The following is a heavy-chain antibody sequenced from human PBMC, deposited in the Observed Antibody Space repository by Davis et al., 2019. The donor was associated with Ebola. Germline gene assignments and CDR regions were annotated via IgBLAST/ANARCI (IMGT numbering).Heavy chain of an antibody. J-gene: IGHJ4*02. CDR3: TRSPSTAAFPLDY. CDR2: ISGSGSAI. Sequence: GGSLRLSCAASGFTVSSNYMSWVRQAPGKGLEWISYISGSGSAIHYADSVKGRFTISRDNAKNSLSLQMNSLRAEDTAIYYCTRSPSTAAFPLDYWGPGTLVTVSS. CDR1: GFTVSSNY. D-gene: IGHD6-6*01. V-gene: IGHV3-11*04.